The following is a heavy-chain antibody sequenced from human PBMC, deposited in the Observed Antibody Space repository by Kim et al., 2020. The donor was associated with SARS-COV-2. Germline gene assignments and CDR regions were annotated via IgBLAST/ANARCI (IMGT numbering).Heavy chain of an antibody. J-gene: IGHJ4*02. CDR3: AKRDITMVRGVTKRLRDY. Sequence: GGSLRLSCAASGFTFSSYAMSWVRQAPGKGLEWVSAISGSGGSTYYADSVKGRFTISRDNSKNTLYLQMNSLRAEDTAVYYCAKRDITMVRGVTKRLRDYWGQGTLVTVSS. CDR1: GFTFSSYA. V-gene: IGHV3-23*01. D-gene: IGHD3-10*01. CDR2: ISGSGGST.